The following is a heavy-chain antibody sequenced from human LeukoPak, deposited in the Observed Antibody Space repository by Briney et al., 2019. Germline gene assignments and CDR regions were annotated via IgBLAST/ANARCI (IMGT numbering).Heavy chain of an antibody. CDR2: IYYNGNT. Sequence: SGTLSLTCTVSGASISSSYWSWVRQPPGKRLEWIGFIYYNGNTNSNPSLKSRVTISVDTFKNQFSLKLTSVTAADTAVYYCVRGNYDNRGYSNAFDIWGQGAMVTVSS. D-gene: IGHD3-22*01. CDR1: GASISSSY. V-gene: IGHV4-59*01. CDR3: VRGNYDNRGYSNAFDI. J-gene: IGHJ3*02.